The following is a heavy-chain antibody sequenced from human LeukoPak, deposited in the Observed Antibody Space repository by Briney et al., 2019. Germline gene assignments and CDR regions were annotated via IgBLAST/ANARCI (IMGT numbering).Heavy chain of an antibody. CDR1: GFTFSSYA. D-gene: IGHD3-9*01. CDR3: ARARYDILRYFDY. J-gene: IGHJ4*02. CDR2: ISYDGSNK. V-gene: IGHV3-30*04. Sequence: NPGGSLRLSCAASGFTFSSYAMHWVRQAPGKGLEWVAVISYDGSNKYYADSVKGRFTISRDNSKNTLYLQMNSLRAEDTAVHYCARARYDILRYFDYWGQGTLVTVSS.